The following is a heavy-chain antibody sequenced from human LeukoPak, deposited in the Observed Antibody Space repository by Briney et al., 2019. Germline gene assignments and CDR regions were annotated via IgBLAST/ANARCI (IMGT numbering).Heavy chain of an antibody. D-gene: IGHD3-3*01. CDR3: ARHRSWAIFGVVIMYYFDY. CDR1: GYTFTGYY. CDR2: IKPNSGGT. Sequence: GASVKLSCKASGYTFTGYYMHWVRHAPGQGRGWMGWIKPNSGGTNYTQKCQGRVTMTSDTSISTAYMELSRLRSDDTAGYDCARHRSWAIFGVVIMYYFDYWGQGTLVTVSS. V-gene: IGHV1-2*02. J-gene: IGHJ4*02.